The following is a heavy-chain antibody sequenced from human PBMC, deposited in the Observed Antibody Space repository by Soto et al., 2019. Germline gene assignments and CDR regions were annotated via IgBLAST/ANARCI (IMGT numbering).Heavy chain of an antibody. V-gene: IGHV4-39*01. D-gene: IGHD3-10*01. CDR3: ARHVFTIVVRGYLTTFEYYSGMDV. CDR2: IHHSGST. CDR1: GASISRSSYS. J-gene: IGHJ6*02. Sequence: SETLSLTCTVSGASISRSSYSWGWIRQPPGKGLEWIGNIHHSGSTYYNPSLKSRVTISVDTSKDQFSLKLSSVTAADTAVYYCARHVFTIVVRGYLTTFEYYSGMDVWAQGTTVTGSS.